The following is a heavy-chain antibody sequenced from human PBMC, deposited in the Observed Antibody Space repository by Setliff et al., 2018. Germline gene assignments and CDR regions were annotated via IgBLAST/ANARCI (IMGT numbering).Heavy chain of an antibody. J-gene: IGHJ6*03. Sequence: GASVKVSCKASGNTFTGYYIHWLRQAPGQGLEWMGCINPNSGDTTFAQKFQGRVTITRDTSNSTDYMDLSRLTSDDTAVYYCATERGLVVSATDYYYYMDVWGKGTTVTVSS. D-gene: IGHD2-15*01. CDR2: INPNSGDT. CDR3: ATERGLVVSATDYYYYMDV. V-gene: IGHV1-2*02. CDR1: GNTFTGYY.